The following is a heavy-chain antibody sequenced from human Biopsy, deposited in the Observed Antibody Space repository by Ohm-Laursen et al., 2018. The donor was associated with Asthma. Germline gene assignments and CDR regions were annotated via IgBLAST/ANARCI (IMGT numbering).Heavy chain of an antibody. CDR3: AGFCSGGNCPDH. CDR1: GVSIRSYY. CDR2: IHYSGST. Sequence: GTLSLTCAVSGVSIRSYYWTWIRQPPGKGLEWIGNIHYSGSTYSDPSLKSRVTISVDTSKKQISLRLSSVIAADTAVYYCAGFCSGGNCPDHWGQGTLVTVSS. J-gene: IGHJ4*02. V-gene: IGHV4-59*01. D-gene: IGHD2-15*01.